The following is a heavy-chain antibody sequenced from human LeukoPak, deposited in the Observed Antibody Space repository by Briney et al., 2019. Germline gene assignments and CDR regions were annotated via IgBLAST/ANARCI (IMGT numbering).Heavy chain of an antibody. V-gene: IGHV3-30-3*01. CDR2: ISYDGSNK. CDR3: AKGGKWDVTPFDY. CDR1: GFTFSSYA. Sequence: PGRSLRLSCAASGFTFSSYAMHWVRQAPGKGLEWVAVISYDGSNKYYAGSVKGRFTISRDNSKNTLYLQMNSLRAEDTAVYYCAKGGKWDVTPFDYWGQGTLVTVSS. J-gene: IGHJ4*02. D-gene: IGHD1-26*01.